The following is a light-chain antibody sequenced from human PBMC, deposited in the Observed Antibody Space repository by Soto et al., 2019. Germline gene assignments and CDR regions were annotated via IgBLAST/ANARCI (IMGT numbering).Light chain of an antibody. CDR2: KAS. Sequence: DIPMTQSPSTLSASVGDRVTITCRASQNINSWLAWYQQKPGKAPKLLIYKASNLESGVPSRFSGSGSGTDFTLTISSLQPDDFATYHCQQYESFFPLTFGGGIKVEIK. CDR1: QNINSW. J-gene: IGKJ4*01. V-gene: IGKV1-5*03. CDR3: QQYESFFPLT.